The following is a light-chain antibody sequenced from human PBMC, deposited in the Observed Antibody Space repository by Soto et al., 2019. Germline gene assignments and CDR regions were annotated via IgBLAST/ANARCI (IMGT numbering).Light chain of an antibody. CDR1: SIDVGSYNL. CDR2: EGS. J-gene: IGLJ3*02. V-gene: IGLV2-23*01. CDR3: CSYAGSSTWV. Sequence: QSVLTQLASVSGSPGQSITISCTGTSIDVGSYNLVSWYQQHPGKAPKLMIYEGSKRPSGVSNRFSGSKSGNTASLTISGLQAEDEADYYCCSYAGSSTWVFGAGTKLTVL.